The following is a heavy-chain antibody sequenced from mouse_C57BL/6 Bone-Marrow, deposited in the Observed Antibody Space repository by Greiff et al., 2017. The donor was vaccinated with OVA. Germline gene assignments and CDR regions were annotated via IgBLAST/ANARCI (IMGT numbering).Heavy chain of an antibody. CDR3: ARALFPSYGSSYGY. CDR1: GYTFTSYW. J-gene: IGHJ2*01. D-gene: IGHD1-1*01. V-gene: IGHV1-64*01. CDR2: IHPNSGST. Sequence: QVQLQQPGAELVKPGASVKLSCKASGYTFTSYWMHWVKQRPGQGLEWIGMIHPNSGSTNYNEKFKSKATLTVDKSSSTAYMQLSSLTSEDSAVYYCARALFPSYGSSYGYWGQGTTLTVSS.